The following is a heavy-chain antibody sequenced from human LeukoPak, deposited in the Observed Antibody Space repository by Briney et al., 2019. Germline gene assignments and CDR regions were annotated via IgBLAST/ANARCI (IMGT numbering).Heavy chain of an antibody. CDR2: INQDGSGK. CDR1: GFIFNNYW. J-gene: IGHJ4*02. D-gene: IGHD6-6*01. Sequence: PGGSLRLSCAASGFIFNNYWMNWVRQAPGKGLQWVANINQDGSGKYYVDSVKGRFTISRDNVKNSLYLQMNSLKTEDTAVYYCARDSSSEGPFDYWGQGTLVTVSS. V-gene: IGHV3-7*03. CDR3: ARDSSSEGPFDY.